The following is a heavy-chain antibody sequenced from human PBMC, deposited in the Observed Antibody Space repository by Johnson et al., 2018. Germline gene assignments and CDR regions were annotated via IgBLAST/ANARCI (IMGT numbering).Heavy chain of an antibody. Sequence: QVQLVESGGGVVQPGRSLRLSCAASGFTFSNHGMHWVRQAPDKGLEWVAIIWYDGSNKYYADSVRGRFTISRDNSKNTLYLQMNNLRAEDTALYYCARDPSVSGFYWYFDLWGRGTLVSVSS. D-gene: IGHD4-11*01. J-gene: IGHJ2*01. CDR1: GFTFSNHG. V-gene: IGHV3-33*01. CDR3: ARDPSVSGFYWYFDL. CDR2: IWYDGSNK.